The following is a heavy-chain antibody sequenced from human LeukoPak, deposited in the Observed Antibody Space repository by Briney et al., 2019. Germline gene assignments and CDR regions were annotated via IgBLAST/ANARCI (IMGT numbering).Heavy chain of an antibody. CDR1: GFTFSNYE. Sequence: GGSLRLSCAASGFTFSNYEMNWVRQAPGKALEWISYIGSGDMITFYADSSRGRFTISRDNSKNSVFLQMDSLRADDTAVYYCARGDGGDDILTGFYDYWGQGTVVTVS. J-gene: IGHJ4*02. CDR2: IGSGDMIT. D-gene: IGHD3-9*01. CDR3: ARGDGGDDILTGFYDY. V-gene: IGHV3-48*03.